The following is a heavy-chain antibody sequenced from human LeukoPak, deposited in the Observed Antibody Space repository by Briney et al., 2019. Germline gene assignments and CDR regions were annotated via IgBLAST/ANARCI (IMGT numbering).Heavy chain of an antibody. D-gene: IGHD6-19*01. CDR3: AKDILTRIAVAGDWYFDL. J-gene: IGHJ2*01. CDR2: ISWNSGSI. CDR1: GFTLDDDA. Sequence: GGSLRLSCAASGFTLDDDAMHWVRQAPGKGLEWVSGISWNSGSIGYADSVKGRFTISRDNAKNSLYLQMNSLRAEDTALYYCAKDILTRIAVAGDWYFDLWGRGTLVTVSS. V-gene: IGHV3-9*01.